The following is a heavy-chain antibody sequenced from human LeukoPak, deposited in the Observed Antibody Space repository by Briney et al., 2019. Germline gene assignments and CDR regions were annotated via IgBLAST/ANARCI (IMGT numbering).Heavy chain of an antibody. D-gene: IGHD4-17*01. V-gene: IGHV1-18*01. Sequence: ASVKVSCKASGYTFTGYGISWLRQAPGQGLEWMGWISAYNGNTNYAQKLQGRVTMTTDTSTSTAYMELRSLRSDDTAVYYCASEGTVTNYYYYSYIDVWGKGTTVTVSS. CDR2: ISAYNGNT. CDR3: ASEGTVTNYYYYSYIDV. J-gene: IGHJ6*03. CDR1: GYTFTGYG.